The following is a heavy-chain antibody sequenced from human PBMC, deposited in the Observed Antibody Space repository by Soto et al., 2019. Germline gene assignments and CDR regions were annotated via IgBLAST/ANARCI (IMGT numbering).Heavy chain of an antibody. CDR1: GFTFGNFW. V-gene: IGHV3-74*03. Sequence: PVGSLSLSCSDSGFTFGNFWIHWVRQAPGKGLEWVSHIGPDGTDIVDADSVKGRFIISRDNARNTVYLQMNSLEAEDTAVYYCAKLPWEVAPSWGQGTLVTVS. D-gene: IGHD1-26*01. CDR3: AKLPWEVAPS. CDR2: IGPDGTDI. J-gene: IGHJ5*02.